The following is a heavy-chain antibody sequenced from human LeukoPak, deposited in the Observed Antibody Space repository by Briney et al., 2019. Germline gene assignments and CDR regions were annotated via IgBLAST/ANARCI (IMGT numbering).Heavy chain of an antibody. D-gene: IGHD2-2*01. Sequence: ASVKVSCKASGYTFTGYYMHWVRQAPGQGLEWMGWINPNSGGTNYAQKFQGRVTMTRDTSISTAYMELSRLRSDDTAVYYCARDFEVVVPAGIDYWGQGTLVTVSS. CDR3: ARDFEVVVPAGIDY. CDR1: GYTFTGYY. J-gene: IGHJ4*02. V-gene: IGHV1-2*02. CDR2: INPNSGGT.